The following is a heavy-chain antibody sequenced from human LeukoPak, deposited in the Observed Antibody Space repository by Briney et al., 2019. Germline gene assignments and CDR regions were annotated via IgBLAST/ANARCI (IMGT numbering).Heavy chain of an antibody. CDR2: IYYSGST. CDR3: ARHPPYYDFWSGYSGDYYYYMDV. V-gene: IGHV4-59*08. J-gene: IGHJ6*03. Sequence: SETLSLTCTVSGGSISSYYWSWIRQPPGKGLEWLGYIYYSGSTNYNPSLKSRVTISVDTSKNQFSLKLSSVTAADTAVYYCARHPPYYDFWSGYSGDYYYYMDVWGKGTTVTVSS. D-gene: IGHD3-3*01. CDR1: GGSISSYY.